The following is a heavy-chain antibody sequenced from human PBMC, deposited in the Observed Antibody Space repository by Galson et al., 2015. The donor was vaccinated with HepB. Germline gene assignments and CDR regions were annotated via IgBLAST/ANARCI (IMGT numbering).Heavy chain of an antibody. V-gene: IGHV4-34*01. CDR3: AREPYGDYVL. Sequence: SETLSLTCAVYGGSFSGYYWDWIRQPPGKGLEWIGEVKHSGSTNYNPSLKSRVTISVDTSKNQFSLRLSSVTAADTAVYYCAREPYGDYVLWGQGTLVTVSS. D-gene: IGHD4-17*01. J-gene: IGHJ4*02. CDR1: GGSFSGYY. CDR2: VKHSGST.